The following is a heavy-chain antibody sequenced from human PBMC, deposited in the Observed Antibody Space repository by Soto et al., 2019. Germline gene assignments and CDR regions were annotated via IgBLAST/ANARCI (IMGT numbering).Heavy chain of an antibody. J-gene: IGHJ4*02. CDR1: GGSISSYY. CDR3: ARLWGWSVGY. CDR2: IYYSGST. D-gene: IGHD3-16*01. Sequence: QVQLQESGPGLVKPSETLSLTCTVSGGSISSYYWSWIRQPPGKGLEWIGYIYYSGSTNYNPSLTMRVPMSVATSKNHFSLKLSSVTAADTAVYYCARLWGWSVGYWGQGTLVTVSS. V-gene: IGHV4-59*08.